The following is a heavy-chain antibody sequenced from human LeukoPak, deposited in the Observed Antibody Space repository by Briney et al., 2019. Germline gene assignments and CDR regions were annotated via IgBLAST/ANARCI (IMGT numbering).Heavy chain of an antibody. D-gene: IGHD6-19*01. CDR2: IKEDGSQK. CDR1: GFTFTNYW. Sequence: GGSLRFSCEASGFTFTNYWMNWVRQAPGKGLEWVAFIKEDGSQKYYVDSVKGRFTISRDNAKNSLYLQMNSLRAEDTAIYYCARAGYSSGHRWGQGTLVTVPS. V-gene: IGHV3-7*01. CDR3: ARAGYSSGHR. J-gene: IGHJ5*02.